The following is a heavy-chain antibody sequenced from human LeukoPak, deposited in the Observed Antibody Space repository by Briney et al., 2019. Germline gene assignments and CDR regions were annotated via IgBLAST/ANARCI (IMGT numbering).Heavy chain of an antibody. Sequence: GGSLRLSCAAPGFTVSSNYMSWVRQAPGKGLEWVSVIYSGGSTYYADSVKGRFTISRDNSKNTLYLQMNSLRAEDTAVYYCARVGVENFGVSYYYMDVWGKGTTVTVSS. CDR3: ARVGVENFGVSYYYMDV. D-gene: IGHD3-3*01. CDR2: IYSGGST. CDR1: GFTVSSNY. J-gene: IGHJ6*03. V-gene: IGHV3-53*01.